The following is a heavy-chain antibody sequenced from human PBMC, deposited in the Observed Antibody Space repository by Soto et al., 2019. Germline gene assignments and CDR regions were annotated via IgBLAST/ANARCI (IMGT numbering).Heavy chain of an antibody. CDR2: ISAYNGNT. CDR3: AREIVVVPAAIDYYMDV. J-gene: IGHJ6*03. Sequence: QVQLVQSGAEVKKPGASVKVSCKASGYTFTSYGISWVRQAPGQGLEWMGWISAYNGNTNYAQKLQGRVTMTTDTSTSTAYMELRSLRSDDTAVYYCAREIVVVPAAIDYYMDVWGKGTTVTVSS. D-gene: IGHD2-2*01. V-gene: IGHV1-18*01. CDR1: GYTFTSYG.